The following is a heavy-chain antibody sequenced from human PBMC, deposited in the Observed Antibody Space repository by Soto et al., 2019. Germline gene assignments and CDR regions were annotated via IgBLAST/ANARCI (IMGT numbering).Heavy chain of an antibody. D-gene: IGHD1-20*01. Sequence: QVQLVESGGGVVQPGRSLRLSCAASGFTFTNYGFHWVRQAPGKGLEWVAAIWSDGNNRYNGGAVEGRFTISNDNSKNMLYLQMNDLRVEDTALYYCARDSIRVPADFDYWGQGTLVTVSS. V-gene: IGHV3-33*01. J-gene: IGHJ4*02. CDR1: GFTFTNYG. CDR3: ARDSIRVPADFDY. CDR2: IWSDGNNR.